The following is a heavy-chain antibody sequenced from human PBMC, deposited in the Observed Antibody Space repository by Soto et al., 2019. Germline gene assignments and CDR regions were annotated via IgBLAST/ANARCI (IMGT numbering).Heavy chain of an antibody. Sequence: QVQLVESGGGVVQPGRSLRLSCAASGFTFSSYGMHWVRQAPGKGLEWVAVIWYDGSNKYYADSVKGRFTISRDNSKNPLYLQMNSLRAEDTAVYYCARDSSDLDAFDIWGQGTMVTVSS. V-gene: IGHV3-33*01. CDR1: GFTFSSYG. CDR2: IWYDGSNK. CDR3: ARDSSDLDAFDI. D-gene: IGHD3-22*01. J-gene: IGHJ3*02.